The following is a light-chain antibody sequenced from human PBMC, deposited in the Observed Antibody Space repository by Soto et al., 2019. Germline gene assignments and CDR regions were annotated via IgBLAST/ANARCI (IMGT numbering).Light chain of an antibody. Sequence: EIVMTQSPATLSVSPGERATLSCRASQSVSSNLAWYQQKPGQAPWLLIYGASTRATGVPARFSGSGSGTEFTLTISSLQSEDCAGYLCQQYNNWPTFGQGTKVEIK. V-gene: IGKV3-15*01. CDR2: GAS. J-gene: IGKJ1*01. CDR3: QQYNNWPT. CDR1: QSVSSN.